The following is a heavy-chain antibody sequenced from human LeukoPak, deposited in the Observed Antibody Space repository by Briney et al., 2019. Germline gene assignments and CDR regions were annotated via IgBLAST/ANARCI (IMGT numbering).Heavy chain of an antibody. D-gene: IGHD2-2*01. CDR2: INPNSGGT. J-gene: IGHJ4*02. CDR3: AKDNLVWYQLLYYFDY. Sequence: ASVKVSCKASGYTFTSYYMHWVRQAPGQGLEWMGWINPNSGGTNYAQKFQGRVTMTRDTSISTAYMELSRLRSDDTAVYYCAKDNLVWYQLLYYFDYWGQGTLVTVSS. CDR1: GYTFTSYY. V-gene: IGHV1-2*02.